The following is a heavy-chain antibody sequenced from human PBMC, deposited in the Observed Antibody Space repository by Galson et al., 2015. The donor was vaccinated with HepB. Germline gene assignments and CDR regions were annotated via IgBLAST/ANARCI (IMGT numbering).Heavy chain of an antibody. D-gene: IGHD4-17*01. V-gene: IGHV4-59*01. J-gene: IGHJ2*01. CDR2: IYHIGNS. Sequence: SETLSLTCTVSGGSLSNFYWSWFRQPPGKGLEWIGYIYHIGNSKYNPSLKSRVTLSTDTSKKQISLNLRSVTSADTAIYFCARGGMTTIGWWFFDAWGRGTLVTVSS. CDR3: ARGGMTTIGWWFFDA. CDR1: GGSLSNFY.